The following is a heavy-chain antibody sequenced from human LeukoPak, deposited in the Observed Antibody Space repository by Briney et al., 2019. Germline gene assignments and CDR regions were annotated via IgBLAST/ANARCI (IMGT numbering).Heavy chain of an antibody. V-gene: IGHV3-33*08. J-gene: IGHJ5*02. CDR3: ARDLEVGYCSGGSCYRGWFDP. CDR2: IWYDGSNK. D-gene: IGHD2-15*01. CDR1: GFTFSSYG. Sequence: PGGSLRLSCAASGFTFSSYGMHWVRQAPGKGLEWVAVIWYDGSNKYYADSVKGRFTIYRDNSKNTLYLQMNSLIAEDTAVYYCARDLEVGYCSGGSCYRGWFDPWGQGTLVTVSS.